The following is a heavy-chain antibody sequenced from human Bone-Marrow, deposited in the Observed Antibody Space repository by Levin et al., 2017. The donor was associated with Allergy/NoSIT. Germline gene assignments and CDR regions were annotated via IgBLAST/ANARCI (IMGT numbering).Heavy chain of an antibody. CDR2: IRNNDYGATT. D-gene: IGHD1-14*01. CDR1: GFVFSDYA. CDR3: SRARTVVGSKYYFDD. J-gene: IGHJ4*02. V-gene: IGHV3-49*03. Sequence: GGSLRLSCSASGFVFSDYAMNWLRQSPGKGLEWLALIRNNDYGATTEYAASVKNRFIVSRDNSRNIAYLQMNSLTTEDTAVYFCSRARTVVGSKYYFDDWGRGTLVTVSS.